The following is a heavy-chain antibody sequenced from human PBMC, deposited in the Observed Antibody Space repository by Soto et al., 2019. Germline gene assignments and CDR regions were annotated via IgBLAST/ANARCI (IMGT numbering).Heavy chain of an antibody. J-gene: IGHJ5*02. D-gene: IGHD5-18*01. CDR2: IIPIFGTA. CDR3: ARGYSYGPGDWFDP. CDR1: GGTXTSYA. Sequence: SXKGSCTASGGTXTSYAIGLVRQAPGQGLEWMGGIIPIFGTANYAQKFKGRVTITADESTSTAYMELSRRRSEDTAVYYCARGYSYGPGDWFDPWGPGTLVTVS. V-gene: IGHV1-69*13.